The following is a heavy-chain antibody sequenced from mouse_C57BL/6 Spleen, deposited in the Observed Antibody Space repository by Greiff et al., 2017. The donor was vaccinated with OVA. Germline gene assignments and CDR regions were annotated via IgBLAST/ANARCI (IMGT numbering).Heavy chain of an antibody. Sequence: VKLVESGPGLVQPSQSLSITCTVSGFSLTSYGVHWVRQSPGKGLEWLGVIWSGGSTDYNAAFISRLSISKDNSKSQVFFKMNSLQADDTAIYYCARNHYDFFAYWGQGTLVTVSA. V-gene: IGHV2-2*01. D-gene: IGHD2-4*01. J-gene: IGHJ3*01. CDR3: ARNHYDFFAY. CDR1: GFSLTSYG. CDR2: IWSGGST.